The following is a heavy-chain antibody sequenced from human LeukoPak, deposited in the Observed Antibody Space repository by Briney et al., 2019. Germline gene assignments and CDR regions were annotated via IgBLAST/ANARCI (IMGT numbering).Heavy chain of an antibody. CDR2: ISGSGGST. J-gene: IGHJ4*02. V-gene: IGHV3-23*01. Sequence: GGSLRLSCAASGFTFSSYAMSWVRQAPGKGLEWVSAISGSGGSTYYADSVKGRFTISRDKSKNTLYLQMNSLRAEDTAVYYCAKRDCSSTSCYAPFDYWGQGTLVTVSS. D-gene: IGHD2-2*01. CDR3: AKRDCSSTSCYAPFDY. CDR1: GFTFSSYA.